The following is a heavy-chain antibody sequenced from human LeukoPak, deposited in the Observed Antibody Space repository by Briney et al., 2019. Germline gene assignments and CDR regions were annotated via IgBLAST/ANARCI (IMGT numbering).Heavy chain of an antibody. CDR2: IKQDGSEK. V-gene: IGHV3-7*01. Sequence: GGSLRLSCAASGFTFSNAWMSWVRQAPGKGLEWVANIKQDGSEKYYVDSVKGRFTISRDNAKNSVYLQMNSLRAEDTAVYYCARVKYYDFWSGYSKGLYYYYMDVWGKGTTVTVSS. D-gene: IGHD3-3*01. J-gene: IGHJ6*03. CDR1: GFTFSNAW. CDR3: ARVKYYDFWSGYSKGLYYYYMDV.